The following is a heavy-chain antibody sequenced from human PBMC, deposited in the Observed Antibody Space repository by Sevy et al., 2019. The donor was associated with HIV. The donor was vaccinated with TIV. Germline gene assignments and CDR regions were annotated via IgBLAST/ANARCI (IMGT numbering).Heavy chain of an antibody. CDR3: AKDIGCGWGQGCYYSGMDV. CDR2: ISWNSGNI. V-gene: IGHV3-9*01. Sequence: GGSLRLSRAASGFKFNDFAMHWVRQAPGKGLEWVSGISWNSGNIDYEDSVKGRFTISRDNAKNSLYLQMNSLRTEDTALYYCAKDIGCGWGQGCYYSGMDVWGQGTTVTVSS. J-gene: IGHJ6*02. D-gene: IGHD2-21*01. CDR1: GFKFNDFA.